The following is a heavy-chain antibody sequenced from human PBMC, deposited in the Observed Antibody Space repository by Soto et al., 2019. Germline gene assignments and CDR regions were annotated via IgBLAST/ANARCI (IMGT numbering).Heavy chain of an antibody. CDR2: IYHSGST. CDR1: GGSISSGGYS. Sequence: QLQLQESGSGLVKPSQTLSLTCAVSGGSISSGGYSWSWIRQPPGKGLEWIGYIYHSGSTYYNPSLKRRVTVSVDRSKNQFSLKLSWVPAADTAVYYGASMRGGYVSRDYAYWSRGTLVTVPS. V-gene: IGHV4-30-2*01. CDR3: ASMRGGYVSRDYAY. J-gene: IGHJ4*02. D-gene: IGHD3-22*01.